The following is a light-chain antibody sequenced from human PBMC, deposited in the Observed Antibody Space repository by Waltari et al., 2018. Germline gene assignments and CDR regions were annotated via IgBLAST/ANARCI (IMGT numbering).Light chain of an antibody. J-gene: IGKJ1*01. CDR3: QHYVRLPVT. V-gene: IGKV3-20*01. Sequence: EIVLTQSPGTLSLSPGERATLSCRASQSVGRSLAWYLQKPSRAPRLLLYGTSTRATGIPDRFSGSESGTDFSLTISRLEPEYFAVYYCQHYVRLPVTFGQGTKVEIK. CDR1: QSVGRS. CDR2: GTS.